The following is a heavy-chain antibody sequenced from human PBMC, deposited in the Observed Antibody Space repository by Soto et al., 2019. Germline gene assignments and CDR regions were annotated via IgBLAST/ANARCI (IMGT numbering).Heavy chain of an antibody. CDR3: ARDLRVLYYYDSSGPLDAFDI. D-gene: IGHD3-22*01. V-gene: IGHV1-69*13. Sequence: GASVNVSCKASGGTFSSYAISWVRQAPGQGLEWMGGIIPIFGTANYAQKFQGRVTITADESTSTAYMELSSLRSEDTAVYYCARDLRVLYYYDSSGPLDAFDIWGQGTMVTVSS. CDR2: IIPIFGTA. CDR1: GGTFSSYA. J-gene: IGHJ3*02.